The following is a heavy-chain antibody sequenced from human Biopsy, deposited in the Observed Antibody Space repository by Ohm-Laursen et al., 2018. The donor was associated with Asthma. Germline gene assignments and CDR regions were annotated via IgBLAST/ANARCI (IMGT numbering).Heavy chain of an antibody. V-gene: IGHV3-7*01. D-gene: IGHD6-19*01. CDR3: AKEGVAGTHIED. CDR1: GFTFGDYW. Sequence: SLRLSCTASGFTFGDYWMSWVRQVPGKGLEWVANIKHDGSEKNHVDSLKGRFTISRDNSKNTLSLQMNSLTAEDTAVYYCAKEGVAGTHIEDWGQGTLVTVSS. CDR2: IKHDGSEK. J-gene: IGHJ4*02.